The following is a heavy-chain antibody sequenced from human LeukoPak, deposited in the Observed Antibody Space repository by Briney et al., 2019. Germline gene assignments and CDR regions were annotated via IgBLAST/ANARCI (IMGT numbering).Heavy chain of an antibody. J-gene: IGHJ4*02. D-gene: IGHD3-22*01. CDR2: INPNSGGT. V-gene: IGHV1-2*02. Sequence: GASVKVSCKASGYTFTGYYMHWVRQAPGQGLEWMGWINPNSGGTNYAQKLQGRVTMTTDTSTSTAYMELRSLRSDDTAVYYCARDGEDYYYDSSGYYYGYWGQGTLVTVSS. CDR1: GYTFTGYY. CDR3: ARDGEDYYYDSSGYYYGY.